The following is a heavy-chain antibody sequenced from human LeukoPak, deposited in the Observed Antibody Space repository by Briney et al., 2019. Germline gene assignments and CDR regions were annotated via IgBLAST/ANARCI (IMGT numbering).Heavy chain of an antibody. Sequence: ASVKVSRKASGYTFTGYYMHWVRQAPGQGLEWMGRINPNSGGTNYAQKFQGRVTMTRDTSISTAYMELSRLRSDDTAVYYCARDRLGSGWSRVDYWGQGTLVTVSS. CDR2: INPNSGGT. D-gene: IGHD6-19*01. V-gene: IGHV1-2*06. J-gene: IGHJ4*02. CDR1: GYTFTGYY. CDR3: ARDRLGSGWSRVDY.